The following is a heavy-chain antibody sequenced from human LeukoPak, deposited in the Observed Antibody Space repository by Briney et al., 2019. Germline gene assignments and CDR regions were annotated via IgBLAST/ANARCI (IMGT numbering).Heavy chain of an antibody. CDR1: GFTFSSYG. J-gene: IGHJ6*02. CDR2: IWYDGSNK. Sequence: PGGSLRLSCAPSGFTFSSYGMHWVCEAPREGVERVAVIWYDGSNKYYADSVKGRFTISRDNSKNTLYLQMNSLKGEDTAVYYCSRDNQWLLQYYYYGMDVWGQGTTVTVSS. CDR3: SRDNQWLLQYYYYGMDV. V-gene: IGHV3-33*01. D-gene: IGHD6-19*01.